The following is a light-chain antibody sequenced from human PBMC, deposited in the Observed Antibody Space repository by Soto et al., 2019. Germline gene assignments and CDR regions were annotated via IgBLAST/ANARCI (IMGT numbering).Light chain of an antibody. CDR2: GVF. V-gene: IGKV3-20*01. J-gene: IGKJ2*01. CDR3: QHYDGSPRT. Sequence: SVLTQSPGTVSLSPGESATLFCRTSQNLRNNYLAWYQQRPGQSPRLLIHGVFNRAAGIPDRFSGRGSGTDFTLTISGLQPEDSAVYYCQHYDGSPRTFGQGTKVEIK. CDR1: QNLRNNY.